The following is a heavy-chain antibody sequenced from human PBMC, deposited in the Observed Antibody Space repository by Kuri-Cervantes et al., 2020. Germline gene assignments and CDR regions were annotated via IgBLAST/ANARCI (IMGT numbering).Heavy chain of an antibody. J-gene: IGHJ4*02. CDR2: IWYDGSNK. Sequence: LSLTCAASGFTFSSYGMHWVRQAPGKGLEWVAVIWYDGSNKYYADSVKGRFTISRDNSKNTLYLQMNSLRVEDTAIYYCARLRKGGFYDSWGQGTLVTVSS. CDR3: ARLRKGGFYDS. V-gene: IGHV3-33*01. D-gene: IGHD2/OR15-2a*01. CDR1: GFTFSSYG.